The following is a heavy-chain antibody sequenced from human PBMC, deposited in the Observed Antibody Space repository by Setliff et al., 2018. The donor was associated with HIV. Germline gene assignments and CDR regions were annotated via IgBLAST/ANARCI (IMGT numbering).Heavy chain of an antibody. CDR3: ARAFGSGSYRWFDP. D-gene: IGHD3-10*01. V-gene: IGHV4-38-2*01. CDR1: GYSISIDYY. Sequence: KPSETLSLTCAVSGYSISIDYYWGWIRQAPGKGLEWIGNIYHSGITYYNPSLKSRVTISVDTSKNQFSLRLSSVTAADTAVYYCARAFGSGSYRWFDPWGQGTLVTVSS. J-gene: IGHJ5*02. CDR2: IYHSGIT.